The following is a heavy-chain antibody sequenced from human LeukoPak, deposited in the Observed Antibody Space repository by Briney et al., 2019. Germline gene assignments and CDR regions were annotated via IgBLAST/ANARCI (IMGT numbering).Heavy chain of an antibody. J-gene: IGHJ4*02. CDR3: ARILQTTYYFDY. CDR2: INHSGST. CDR1: GGSFSGYY. V-gene: IGHV4-34*01. D-gene: IGHD1-1*01. Sequence: SETLSLTCAVHGGSFSGYYWSWIRQPPGKGLEWIGEINHSGSTNYNPSLKSRVTISVDKSRNQFSLTLRSVTAADTAVYFCARILQTTYYFDYWGQGTLVTVSS.